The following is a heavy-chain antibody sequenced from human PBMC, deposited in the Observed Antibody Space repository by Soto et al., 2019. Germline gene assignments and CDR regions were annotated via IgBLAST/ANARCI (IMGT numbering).Heavy chain of an antibody. CDR2: VSHDGRNT. CDR1: GFTFSDYA. V-gene: IGHV3-30*18. Sequence: VQLVESGGGVVQPGRSLRLSCAASGFTFSDYAMHWVRQAPGKGLEWVAVVSHDGRNTHYAYSVKGRFTISRDIYKNTVSMEMTSLRAEDTAVYYCAKGGRQWMVTSDFNYGGKGALVTVSS. CDR3: AKGGRQWMVTSDFNY. D-gene: IGHD6-19*01. J-gene: IGHJ4*02.